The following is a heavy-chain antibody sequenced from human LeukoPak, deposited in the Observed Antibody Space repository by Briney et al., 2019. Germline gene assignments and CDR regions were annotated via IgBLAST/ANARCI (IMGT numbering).Heavy chain of an antibody. Sequence: ASVKVSCKASGYTFTSYYMHWVRQAPGQGLEWMGIINPSGGSTSYAQKFQGRVTMTRDTSTSTVYMELSSLRSEDTAVYYCARVGYYDFWSGYVSSHLGWFDPWGQGTLVTVSS. V-gene: IGHV1-46*01. CDR2: INPSGGST. CDR3: ARVGYYDFWSGYVSSHLGWFDP. J-gene: IGHJ5*02. CDR1: GYTFTSYY. D-gene: IGHD3-3*01.